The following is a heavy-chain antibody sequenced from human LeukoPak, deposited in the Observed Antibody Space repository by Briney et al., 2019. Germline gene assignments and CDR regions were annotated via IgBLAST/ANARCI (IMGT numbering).Heavy chain of an antibody. CDR3: ARALGYSTQC. J-gene: IGHJ4*02. D-gene: IGHD6-13*01. V-gene: IGHV3-74*01. CDR2: INTGGSST. CDR1: GFTFSTSW. Sequence: SGGSLRLSCAASGFTFSTSWMHWVRQTPGKGLVWVSRINTGGSSTNYADSVKGRFTISRDNAKNTLYLQMNSLRAEDTAVYYCARALGYSTQCWGQGTLVTVSS.